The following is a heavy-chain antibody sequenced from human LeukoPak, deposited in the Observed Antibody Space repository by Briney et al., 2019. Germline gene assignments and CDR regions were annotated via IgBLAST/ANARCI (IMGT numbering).Heavy chain of an antibody. V-gene: IGHV1-2*02. Sequence: GASVKVSCKASGYTFTGYYMHWVRQALGQGLEWMGWINPNSGGTNYAQKFQGRVTMTRDTSISTAYMELSRLRSDDTAVYYCARSDYDSSGYGGPWGQGTLVTVSS. CDR3: ARSDYDSSGYGGP. CDR1: GYTFTGYY. J-gene: IGHJ5*02. CDR2: INPNSGGT. D-gene: IGHD3-22*01.